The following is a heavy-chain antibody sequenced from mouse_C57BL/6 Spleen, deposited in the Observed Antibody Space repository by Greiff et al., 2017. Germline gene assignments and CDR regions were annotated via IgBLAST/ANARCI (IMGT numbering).Heavy chain of an antibody. CDR3: TRVRFITTVVAPGMDY. V-gene: IGHV5-9-1*02. CDR1: GFTFSSYA. J-gene: IGHJ4*01. Sequence: EVKLMESGEGLVKPGGSLKLSCAASGFTFSSYAMSWVRQTPEKRLEWVAYISSGGDYIYYADTVKGRFTISRDNARNTLYLQMSSLKSEDTAMYYCTRVRFITTVVAPGMDYWGQGTSVTVSS. D-gene: IGHD1-1*01. CDR2: ISSGGDYI.